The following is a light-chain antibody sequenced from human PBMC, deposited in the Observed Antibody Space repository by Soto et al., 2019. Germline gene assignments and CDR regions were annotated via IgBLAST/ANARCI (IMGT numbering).Light chain of an antibody. CDR2: AAS. Sequence: DIQMTQSPSSVSASVGDIITITCRASQPINTWLAWYQQKPGKAPNLLIYAASTLHRGAPSRFRGRGSGTDFSLTIRSLEPEDFATYYCQQSNSFPYTFGQGTKVEMK. CDR3: QQSNSFPYT. V-gene: IGKV1-12*01. CDR1: QPINTW. J-gene: IGKJ2*01.